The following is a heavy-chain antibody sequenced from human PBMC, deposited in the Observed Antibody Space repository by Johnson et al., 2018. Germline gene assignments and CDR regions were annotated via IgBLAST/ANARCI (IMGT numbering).Heavy chain of an antibody. CDR3: EKDHSLRYCSSTRCYGSNYGMDV. CDR2: ISYDGSNK. Sequence: QVQLVQSGGGVVQPGRSLRLSCAASGFTFSSYGMHWVRQAPGKGLEWVAVISYDGSNKYYADSVKGRFTISRDNSKNTLYLQMNSLRAEDTAVYYCEKDHSLRYCSSTRCYGSNYGMDVWGQGTTVTVSS. D-gene: IGHD2-2*01. CDR1: GFTFSSYG. J-gene: IGHJ6*02. V-gene: IGHV3-30*18.